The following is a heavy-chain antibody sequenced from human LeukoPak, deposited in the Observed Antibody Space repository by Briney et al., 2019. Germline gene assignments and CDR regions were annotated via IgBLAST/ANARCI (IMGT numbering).Heavy chain of an antibody. CDR1: GFSITSGYY. V-gene: IGHV4-38-2*02. CDR3: ARCPMNHRAHFDY. Sequence: SETLSLTCTVSGFSITSGYYWGWLRQPPGKGLEWIGSIYHIGSTYYSPSLKSRVSISVDTSKNQFSLKLSSVTAADTAVYYCARCPMNHRAHFDYWGQGTLVTASS. CDR2: IYHIGST. D-gene: IGHD3-22*01. J-gene: IGHJ4*02.